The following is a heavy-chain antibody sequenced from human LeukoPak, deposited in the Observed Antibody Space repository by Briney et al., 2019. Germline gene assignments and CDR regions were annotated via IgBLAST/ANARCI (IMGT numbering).Heavy chain of an antibody. CDR3: ARRFYYDGHHDS. CDR1: AASIRNNH. V-gene: IGHV4-59*08. CDR2: IYSTGST. D-gene: IGHD3-22*01. Sequence: SETLSLTCTVSAASIRNNHWSWIRQPPGEGLEWIGYIYSTGSTSYNPSLKSRVTISVDTSKNQFSLNLTSVTAADMAVYYCARRFYYDGHHDSWGQGTLVTVSS. J-gene: IGHJ4*02.